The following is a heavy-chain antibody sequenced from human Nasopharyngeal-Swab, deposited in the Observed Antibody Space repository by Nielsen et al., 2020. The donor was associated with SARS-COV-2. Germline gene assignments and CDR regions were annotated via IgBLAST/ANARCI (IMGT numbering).Heavy chain of an antibody. V-gene: IGHV3-7*01. Sequence: GESLKISCAASGFTFSSYGMHWVRQAPGKGLEWVANIKQDGSEKYYVDSVEGRFTISRDNAKNSLYLQMNSLRAEDTAVYYCARDWGLSGSAGWGQGTLVTVSS. CDR2: IKQDGSEK. J-gene: IGHJ4*02. D-gene: IGHD1-26*01. CDR1: GFTFSSYG. CDR3: ARDWGLSGSAG.